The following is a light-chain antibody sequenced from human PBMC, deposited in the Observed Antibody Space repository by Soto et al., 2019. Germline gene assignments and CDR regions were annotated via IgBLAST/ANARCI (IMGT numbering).Light chain of an antibody. CDR2: GAS. Sequence: EVVLTQSPGTLSLSPGESATLSCRASQSVSSNYLAWYQQNPGQAPRLLIYGASSRAAGIPDRFSGSGSGTDFTLTISRLEPEDFAVYYCQQYGSWPRTFGQGTKVDIK. CDR3: QQYGSWPRT. V-gene: IGKV3-20*01. J-gene: IGKJ1*01. CDR1: QSVSSNY.